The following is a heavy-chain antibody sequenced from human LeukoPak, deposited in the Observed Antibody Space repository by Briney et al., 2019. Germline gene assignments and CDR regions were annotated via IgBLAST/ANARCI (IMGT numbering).Heavy chain of an antibody. V-gene: IGHV1-69*04. D-gene: IGHD1-26*01. CDR1: GGTFSSYA. CDR3: ARANSPPPPTYSGSYLHAFDI. Sequence: ASVKVSCKASGGTFSSYAISWVRQAPGQGLEWMGRIIPILGIANYAQKFQGRVTITADKSTSTAYMELSSLRSEDTAVYYCARANSPPPPTYSGSYLHAFDIWGQGTMVTVSS. J-gene: IGHJ3*02. CDR2: IIPILGIA.